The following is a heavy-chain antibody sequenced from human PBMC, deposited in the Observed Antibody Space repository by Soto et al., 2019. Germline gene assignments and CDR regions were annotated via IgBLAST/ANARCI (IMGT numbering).Heavy chain of an antibody. D-gene: IGHD6-19*01. CDR2: IGSETDGGTI. V-gene: IGHV3-15*04. CDR3: TTRAVPG. Sequence: EVQLVDSGRGLVNPGGSLRLSCAASGFIFTNAWVSWVRQAPGKGLEWVGRIGSETDGGTIDYAAPVKGRFTVSRDQSKNTVHLQMNSLKTEDTAVYYCTTRAVPGWGQGTLVTVSS. CDR1: GFIFTNAW. J-gene: IGHJ4*02.